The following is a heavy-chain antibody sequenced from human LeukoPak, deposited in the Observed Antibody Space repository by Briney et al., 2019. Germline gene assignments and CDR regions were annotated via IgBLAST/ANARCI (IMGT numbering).Heavy chain of an antibody. CDR1: GFTFSSYE. CDR2: ISSSGSTI. V-gene: IGHV3-48*03. J-gene: IGHJ4*02. CDR3: ARDLEYTTSSGDY. Sequence: GGSLRLSCAASGFTFSSYEMNWVRQAPGKGLEWVSYISSSGSTIFYADSVKGRFTISRDNAKNSLYLQMNSLRAEDTAVYYCARDLEYTTSSGDYWGQGTLVIVSS. D-gene: IGHD6-6*01.